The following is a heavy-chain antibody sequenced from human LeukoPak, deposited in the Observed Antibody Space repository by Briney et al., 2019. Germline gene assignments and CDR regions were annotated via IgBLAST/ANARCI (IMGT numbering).Heavy chain of an antibody. D-gene: IGHD4/OR15-4a*01. CDR3: ARGSPGVAALTFDY. CDR1: GDSISSSY. V-gene: IGHV4-59*08. J-gene: IGHJ4*02. Sequence: SETLSLTCTVSGDSISSSYWNWIRQPPGKGLEWIGYFYYSGSTNYNPSLKSRVTISVDTSRYQFSLKLSSVTAADTAVYYCARGSPGVAALTFDYWGQGTLVTVSS. CDR2: FYYSGST.